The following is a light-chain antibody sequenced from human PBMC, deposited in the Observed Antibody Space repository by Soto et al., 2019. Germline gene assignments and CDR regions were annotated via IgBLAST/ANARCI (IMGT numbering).Light chain of an antibody. V-gene: IGLV2-14*03. Sequence: QSALTQPASVSGSPGQSITISCTGTSSDVGGYNYVSWYQQHPGKAPKLMIYDVSSRPAGVSNRFPGSKSGNTASLTISGLQAEDEADYYCSSYTSSSTLKVFGGGTKLTVL. J-gene: IGLJ2*01. CDR1: SSDVGGYNY. CDR2: DVS. CDR3: SSYTSSSTLKV.